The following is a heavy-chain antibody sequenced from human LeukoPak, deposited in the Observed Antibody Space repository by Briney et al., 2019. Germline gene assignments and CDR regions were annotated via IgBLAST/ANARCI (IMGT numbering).Heavy chain of an antibody. Sequence: GGSLRLSCAASGFTFTSYSMNWVRQAPGRGLEWVSSIRFTGSYIYYADSVKGRFTISRDDAKNLLSLQMISLRVEDTAVYYCARAGPRRDGHNNDYWGQGTLVTVSS. CDR3: ARAGPRRDGHNNDY. V-gene: IGHV3-21*01. D-gene: IGHD5-24*01. CDR1: GFTFTSYS. CDR2: IRFTGSYI. J-gene: IGHJ4*02.